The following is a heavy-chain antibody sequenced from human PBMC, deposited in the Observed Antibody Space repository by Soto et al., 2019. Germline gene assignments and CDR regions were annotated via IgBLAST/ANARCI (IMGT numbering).Heavy chain of an antibody. CDR3: AGERYSSGWFDY. V-gene: IGHV3-23*01. D-gene: IGHD6-19*01. Sequence: GGSLRLSCAASGFTFSSYAMSWVRQAPGKGLEWVSAISGSGGSTYYADSVKGRFTISRDNSKNTLYLQMNSLRAEDTAVYYWAGERYSSGWFDYWGQGTPVTVSS. CDR1: GFTFSSYA. J-gene: IGHJ4*02. CDR2: ISGSGGST.